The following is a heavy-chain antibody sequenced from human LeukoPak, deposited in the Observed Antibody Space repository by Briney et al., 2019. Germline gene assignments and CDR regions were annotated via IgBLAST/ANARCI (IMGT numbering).Heavy chain of an antibody. V-gene: IGHV3-30-3*01. Sequence: GGSLRLSCAASGFTFSSYAMHWVRQAPGKGLEWVAVISYDGSNKYYADSVKGRFTISRDNSKNTLYLQMNSLRAEDTAVYYCAAVATTGAFDYWGQGTLVTISS. CDR2: ISYDGSNK. CDR3: AAVATTGAFDY. CDR1: GFTFSSYA. J-gene: IGHJ4*02. D-gene: IGHD6-19*01.